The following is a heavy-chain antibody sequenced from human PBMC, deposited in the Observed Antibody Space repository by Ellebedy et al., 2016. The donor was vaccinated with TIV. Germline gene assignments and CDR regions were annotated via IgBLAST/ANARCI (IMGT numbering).Heavy chain of an antibody. D-gene: IGHD5-18*01. CDR1: GFTFSSYD. J-gene: IGHJ4*02. CDR2: ISYDGSIE. CDR3: ARDPYNYGYFDY. V-gene: IGHV3-30*03. Sequence: GESLKISCAASGFTFSSYDMHWVRQAPGKGLEWVAVISYDGSIEYYADSVKGRFTISRDNSKNTLYLQMNSLRAEDTAVYYCARDPYNYGYFDYWGQGTLVTVSS.